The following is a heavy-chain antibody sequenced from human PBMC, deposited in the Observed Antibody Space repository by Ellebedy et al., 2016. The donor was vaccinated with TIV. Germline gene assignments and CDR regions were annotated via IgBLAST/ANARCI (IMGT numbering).Heavy chain of an antibody. CDR2: TTSGSEVI. J-gene: IGHJ4*02. V-gene: IGHV3-48*02. Sequence: GGSLRLSCVASGLTFSSYSMDRVRQAPGRGLEWISYTTSGSEVISYADSVKGRFTISRDNAKNSMYLQMNSLRDEDTAVYYCASGYNGGWYGIDQWGQGTLVTVSS. D-gene: IGHD6-19*01. CDR3: ASGYNGGWYGIDQ. CDR1: GLTFSSYS.